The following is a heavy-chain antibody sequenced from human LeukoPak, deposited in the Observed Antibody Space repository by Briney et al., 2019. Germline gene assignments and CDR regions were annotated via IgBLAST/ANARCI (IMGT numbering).Heavy chain of an antibody. Sequence: SETLSLTCTVSGDSITTSSYYWGWTRQPPGKGLEWIGNIYYSGSTYYNPSLKSRVTISVDTYKNQFSLWLSSVTAADTAVYYCARLETYDSTLDYWGQGTLVTVSS. D-gene: IGHD3-22*01. CDR1: GDSITTSSYY. CDR2: IYYSGST. CDR3: ARLETYDSTLDY. V-gene: IGHV4-39*01. J-gene: IGHJ4*02.